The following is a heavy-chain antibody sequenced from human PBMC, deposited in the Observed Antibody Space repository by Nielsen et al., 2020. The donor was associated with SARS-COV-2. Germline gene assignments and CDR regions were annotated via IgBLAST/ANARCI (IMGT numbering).Heavy chain of an antibody. CDR1: GFTFSSYE. CDR2: ISSSGSTI. Sequence: GGSLRLSCAASGFTFSSYEMNWVRQAPGKGLEWVSYISSSGSTIYYADSVKGRFTISRGNAKNSLYLQMNSLRAEDTAVYYCARDGVVVAASRYYYYYGMDVWGQGTTVTVSS. CDR3: ARDGVVVAASRYYYYYGMDV. D-gene: IGHD2-15*01. V-gene: IGHV3-48*03. J-gene: IGHJ6*02.